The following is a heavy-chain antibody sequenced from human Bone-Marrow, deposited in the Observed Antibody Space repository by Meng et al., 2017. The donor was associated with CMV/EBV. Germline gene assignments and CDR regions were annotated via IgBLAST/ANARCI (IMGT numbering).Heavy chain of an antibody. V-gene: IGHV3-15*01. CDR3: TKGAPSGTFFDY. J-gene: IGHJ4*02. Sequence: ASGFPFTPPWMPWVRQAPGKGLEWVGRIKSKTDGEKTDYAAPVTGRFTISRDDSKNTVYLQMNSLKTEDTAVYYCTKGAPSGTFFDYWGQGTLVTVSS. CDR1: GFPFTPPW. D-gene: IGHD1-1*01. CDR2: IKSKTDGEKT.